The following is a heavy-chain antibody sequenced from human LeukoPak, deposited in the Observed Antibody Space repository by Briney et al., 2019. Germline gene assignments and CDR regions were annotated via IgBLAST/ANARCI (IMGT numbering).Heavy chain of an antibody. CDR2: SSGSGSDI. D-gene: IGHD2-8*01. J-gene: IGHJ4*01. V-gene: IGHV3-11*01. CDR1: GFSFSDSY. Sequence: PGGSLRLSCVVSGFSFSDSYMTWIRQTPGKGLESLAYSSGSGSDIYYADSVKGRFTISRDNAKNSLYLQMNSLRPEDTALYYCSTDPRLLIYWGHGTLVTVSS. CDR3: STDPRLLIY.